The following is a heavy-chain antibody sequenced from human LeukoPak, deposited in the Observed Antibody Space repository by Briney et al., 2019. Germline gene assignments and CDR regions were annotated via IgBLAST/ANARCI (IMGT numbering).Heavy chain of an antibody. J-gene: IGHJ4*02. V-gene: IGHV4-38-2*01. CDR1: GYSISSGYY. CDR3: ARGGGVGATYDY. Sequence: PSETLSLTCAVSGYSISSGYYWGCTRQPPGKGLEWIGSIYHSGSTYYNPSLKSRVTISVDTSKNQFSLKLSSVTAADTAVYYCARGGGVGATYDYWGQGTLVTVSS. CDR2: IYHSGST. D-gene: IGHD1-26*01.